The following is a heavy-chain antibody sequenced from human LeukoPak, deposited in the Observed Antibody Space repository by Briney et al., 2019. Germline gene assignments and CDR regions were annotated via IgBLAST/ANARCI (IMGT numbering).Heavy chain of an antibody. J-gene: IGHJ4*02. V-gene: IGHV3-30*03. CDR2: ISYDGSVQ. Sequence: GGSLRLSCAASGLTFNNAWLTWVRQTPGKGLEWVALISYDGSVQHYADSVKGRFTISRDSSKNTLFLEMNSLRAEDTAIYYCARERTGFYSEYWGQGTLVTVSS. CDR3: ARERTGFYSEY. D-gene: IGHD3/OR15-3a*01. CDR1: GLTFNNAW.